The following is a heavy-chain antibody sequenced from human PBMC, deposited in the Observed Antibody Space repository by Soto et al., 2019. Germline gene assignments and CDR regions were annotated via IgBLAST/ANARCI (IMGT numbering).Heavy chain of an antibody. V-gene: IGHV3-23*01. J-gene: IGHJ4*02. Sequence: EVQLLESGGGLVQPGGSLRLSCVVSGFTFSSYAMSWVRQAPGKGLEWVSLISGTGSTTYYADSVKGRFTISRDNSKNTLYLQMSSLRADYTAVYYCAAIRFWGQGTLVTVSS. CDR2: ISGTGSTT. CDR1: GFTFSSYA. CDR3: AAIRF.